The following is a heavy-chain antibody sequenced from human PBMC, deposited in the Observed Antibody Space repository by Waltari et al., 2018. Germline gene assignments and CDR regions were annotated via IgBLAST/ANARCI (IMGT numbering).Heavy chain of an antibody. Sequence: QDQLVQSGGGVVQSGGSLRLSCAASGFVFSELGIHWVRQAPAKGLGWVAALPDGRSEGHYAESMEGRFTVSKDSAKTTMYLQIDSLRLEDTAVYYCAKCEAGDRWGAWGQGARVTVSS. CDR2: LPDGRSEG. D-gene: IGHD7-27*01. J-gene: IGHJ5*02. CDR3: AKCEAGDRWGA. V-gene: IGHV3-30*02. CDR1: GFVFSELG.